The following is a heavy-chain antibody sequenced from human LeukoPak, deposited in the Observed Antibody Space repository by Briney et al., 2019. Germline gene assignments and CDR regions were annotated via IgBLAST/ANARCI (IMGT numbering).Heavy chain of an antibody. CDR3: ARERYYDFWGGYPYFDY. Sequence: SETRSLTCTVSGGSISSSSYYWGWIRQPPGKGLEWIGSIYYSGSTYYNPSLKSRVTISVDTSKNQFSLKLSSVTAADTAVYYCARERYYDFWGGYPYFDYWGQGTLVTVSS. CDR2: IYYSGST. D-gene: IGHD3-3*01. CDR1: GGSISSSSYY. J-gene: IGHJ4*02. V-gene: IGHV4-39*07.